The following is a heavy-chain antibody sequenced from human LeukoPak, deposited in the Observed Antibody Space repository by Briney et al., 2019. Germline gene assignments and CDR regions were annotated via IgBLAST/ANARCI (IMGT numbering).Heavy chain of an antibody. Sequence: GGSLRLSCTASGFTFGDYAISWVRQAPGKGLEWVSAISGSGGSTYYADSVKGRFTISRDNSKNTLYLQMNSLRAEDTAVYYCAKMATILVPDYWGQGTLVTVSS. CDR3: AKMATILVPDY. V-gene: IGHV3-23*01. CDR1: GFTFGDYA. J-gene: IGHJ4*02. CDR2: ISGSGGST. D-gene: IGHD5-24*01.